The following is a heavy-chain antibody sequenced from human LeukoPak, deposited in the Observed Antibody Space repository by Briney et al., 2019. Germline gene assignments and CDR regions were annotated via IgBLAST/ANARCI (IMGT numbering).Heavy chain of an antibody. CDR1: GFSLSTSGVG. CDR2: IYWNDDK. D-gene: IGHD4-17*01. Sequence: SGPTLVNPTQTLTLTCTFSGFSLSTSGVGVGWIRQPPGKALEWLALIYWNDDKRYSPSLKSRPTITKDTSKNQVVLTMTNMDPVDTATYYCAHSGTVTTPHDAFDIWGQGTMVTVSS. V-gene: IGHV2-5*01. CDR3: AHSGTVTTPHDAFDI. J-gene: IGHJ3*02.